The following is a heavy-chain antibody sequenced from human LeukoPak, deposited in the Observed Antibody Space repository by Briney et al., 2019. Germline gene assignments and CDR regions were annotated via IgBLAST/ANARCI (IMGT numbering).Heavy chain of an antibody. V-gene: IGHV3-23*01. J-gene: IGHJ6*03. CDR2: ISGSGDST. D-gene: IGHD6-19*01. CDR3: AKGGIAVASTSYYYYMDV. Sequence: GGTLRLSCAASGFTFSSYGMSWVRQAPGKGLEWVSAISGSGDSTHYADSVKGRFSISRDNSKNTLYLQMNSLGAEDTAVYYCAKGGIAVASTSYYYYMDVWGKGTTVTISS. CDR1: GFTFSSYG.